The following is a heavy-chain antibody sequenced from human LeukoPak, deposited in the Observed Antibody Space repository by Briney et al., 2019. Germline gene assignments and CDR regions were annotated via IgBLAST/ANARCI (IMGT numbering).Heavy chain of an antibody. J-gene: IGHJ4*02. CDR2: IRYDGTSQ. CDR1: GFTLSIYG. Sequence: SGGSLRLSCATSGFTLSIYGMHWVRQAPGKGLEWVAFIRYDGTSQYYADSVKGRFTISRDNSKNTLYLQMNSLRAEDTAVYYCAKEGDYVWGSYRYTHYFDYWGQGTLVTVSS. V-gene: IGHV3-30*02. CDR3: AKEGDYVWGSYRYTHYFDY. D-gene: IGHD3-16*02.